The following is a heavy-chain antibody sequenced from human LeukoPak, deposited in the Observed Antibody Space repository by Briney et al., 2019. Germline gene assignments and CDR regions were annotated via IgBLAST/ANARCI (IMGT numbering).Heavy chain of an antibody. CDR3: AKYGFWSGYYLDFDY. CDR2: ISYDGSNK. V-gene: IGHV3-30*18. J-gene: IGHJ4*02. CDR1: GFTFSSYG. D-gene: IGHD3-3*01. Sequence: GGSLRLSCAASGFTFSSYGMPWVRQAPGKGLEWVAVISYDGSNKYYADSVKGRFTISRDNSKNTLYLQMNSLRAEDTAVYYCAKYGFWSGYYLDFDYWGQGTLVTVSS.